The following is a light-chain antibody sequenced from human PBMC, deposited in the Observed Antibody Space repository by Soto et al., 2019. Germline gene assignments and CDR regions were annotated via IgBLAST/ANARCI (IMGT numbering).Light chain of an antibody. Sequence: EIVLTQSPGILSLAPGDRATLSFRASQSVSSSYLAWYQQKPGQAPRLLIYGASTRATGIPARFSGSGSGTEFTLTISSLQSEDVAVYYCQQYNNWPTWTFGQGTKVDI. J-gene: IGKJ1*01. CDR3: QQYNNWPTWT. CDR1: QSVSSSY. CDR2: GAS. V-gene: IGKV3-15*01.